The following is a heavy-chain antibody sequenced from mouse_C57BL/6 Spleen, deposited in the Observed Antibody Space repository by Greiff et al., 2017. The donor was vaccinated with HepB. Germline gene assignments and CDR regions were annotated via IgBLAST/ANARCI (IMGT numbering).Heavy chain of an antibody. CDR1: GYTFTSYW. V-gene: IGHV1-64*01. J-gene: IGHJ2*01. Sequence: QVQLKQSGAELVKPGASVKLSCKASGYTFTSYWMHWVKQRPGQGLEWIGMIHPNSGSTNYNEKFKSKATLTVDKSSSTAYMQLSSLTSEDSAVYYCASRTVGGPFDYWGQGTTLTVSS. CDR3: ASRTVGGPFDY. CDR2: IHPNSGST. D-gene: IGHD1-1*01.